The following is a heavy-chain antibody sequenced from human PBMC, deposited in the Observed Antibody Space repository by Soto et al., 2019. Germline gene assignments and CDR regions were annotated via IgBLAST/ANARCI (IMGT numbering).Heavy chain of an antibody. D-gene: IGHD3-22*01. Sequence: EVQLLESGGGLVQPGGSLRLSCAASGFTFSSYAMSWVRQAPGKGLEWVSAISGSGGSTYYADSVKGRFTISRDNSKNTLYVQMNSVKAEATGVYYCAKVRGEVDYDGSGPVLFDYLGQGTLVTVFS. CDR1: GFTFSSYA. CDR2: ISGSGGST. V-gene: IGHV3-23*01. J-gene: IGHJ4*02. CDR3: AKVRGEVDYDGSGPVLFDY.